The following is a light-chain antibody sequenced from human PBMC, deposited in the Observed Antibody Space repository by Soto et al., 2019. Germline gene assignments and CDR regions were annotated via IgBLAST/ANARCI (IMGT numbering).Light chain of an antibody. J-gene: IGKJ1*01. CDR2: GAS. CDR1: QSVSRSY. CDR3: QQYGSSPWT. V-gene: IGKV3-20*01. Sequence: EVVLTQSPGTLSLSPGERATLSCRASQSVSRSYLAWYQQKPGQAPRLLIYGASSRATGLPDRFSGSGSGTDFTLTISRLEPEDVAMYYCQQYGSSPWTFCQGTKVEIK.